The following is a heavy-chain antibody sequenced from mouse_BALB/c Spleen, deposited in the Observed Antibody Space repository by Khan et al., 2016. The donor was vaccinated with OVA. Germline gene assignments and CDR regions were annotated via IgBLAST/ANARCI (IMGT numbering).Heavy chain of an antibody. V-gene: IGHV1-81*01. CDR2: IYPGSGTT. D-gene: IGHD1-1*01. Sequence: QVQLQQSGPELVKPGASVKMSCRASGYTFTDYVITWVKQRTGQGLEWIGEIYPGSGTTYYNEKFKDKATLTADKSSNTAYMQLSSLTSEDSAVYFCARSYDGAWCEYWGQGTLVTASA. CDR1: GYTFTDYV. J-gene: IGHJ3*01. CDR3: ARSYDGAWCEY.